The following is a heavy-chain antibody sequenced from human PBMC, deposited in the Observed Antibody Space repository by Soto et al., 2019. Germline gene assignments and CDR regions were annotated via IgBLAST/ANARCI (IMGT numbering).Heavy chain of an antibody. V-gene: IGHV5-51*01. CDR3: ARPVYDRATIEGFDY. CDR1: GYSFTSYW. CDR2: IYPGDSDT. Sequence: GESLKISCKGSGYSFTSYWIGWVRQMPGKGLEWMGIIYPGDSDTRYSPSFQGQVTISADKSISTAYLQWSSLKASDTAMYYCARPVYDRATIEGFDYWGQGTLVTVSS. J-gene: IGHJ4*02. D-gene: IGHD3-10*02.